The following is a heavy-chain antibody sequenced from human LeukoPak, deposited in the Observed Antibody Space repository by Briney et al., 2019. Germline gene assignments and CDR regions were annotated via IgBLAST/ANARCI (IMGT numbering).Heavy chain of an antibody. CDR2: INPDGSST. J-gene: IGHJ4*02. CDR1: GFTFNDYW. CDR3: ARASEYCTHARCYRPEDS. V-gene: IGHV3-74*01. D-gene: IGHD2-8*01. Sequence: GGSLRLSCAASGFTFNDYWMHWVRQAPGKGLVWVSRINPDGSSTAYADSVKGRFTISRDSAKNTLYLHMNSLRAEDTAVYYCARASEYCTHARCYRPEDSWGQGTLVTVSS.